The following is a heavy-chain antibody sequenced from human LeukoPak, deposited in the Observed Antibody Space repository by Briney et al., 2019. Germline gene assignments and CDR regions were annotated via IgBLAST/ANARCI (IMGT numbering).Heavy chain of an antibody. J-gene: IGHJ4*02. V-gene: IGHV3-21*01. CDR2: ISSSSSYI. CDR1: GSTFSSYS. Sequence: GGSLRLSCAASGSTFSSYSMNWVRQAPGKGLEWVSSISSSSSYIYYADSVKGRFTTSRDNAKNSLYLQMNSLRAEDTAVYYCARDYSSSWYDYWGQGTLVTVSS. CDR3: ARDYSSSWYDY. D-gene: IGHD6-13*01.